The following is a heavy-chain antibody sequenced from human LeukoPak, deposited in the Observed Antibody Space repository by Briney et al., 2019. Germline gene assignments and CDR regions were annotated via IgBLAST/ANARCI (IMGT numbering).Heavy chain of an antibody. J-gene: IGHJ4*02. V-gene: IGHV1-69*06. CDR1: GGTFSSYA. CDR2: IIPIFGTA. Sequence: SVKVSCKASGGTFSSYAINWVRQAPGQGLEWMGGIIPIFGTASYAQKFQGRVTIIADKSTSTAYMELSSLRSEDTAVYYCTIPSSSFQIDDWGQGTLVTVSS. CDR3: TIPSSSFQIDD. D-gene: IGHD6-13*01.